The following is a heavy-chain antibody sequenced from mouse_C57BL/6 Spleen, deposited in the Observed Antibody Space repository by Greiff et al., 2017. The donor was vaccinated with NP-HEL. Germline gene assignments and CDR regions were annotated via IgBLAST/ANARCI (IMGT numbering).Heavy chain of an antibody. Sequence: VKLLESGPGLVQPSQSLSITCTVSGFSLTSYGVHWVRQSPGKGLEWLGVIWRGGSTDYNAAFMSRLSITKDNSKCQVFFKMNSLQADDTAIYYCAKESDDGYSFDYWGQGTTLTVSS. CDR3: AKESDDGYSFDY. CDR2: IWRGGST. D-gene: IGHD2-3*01. CDR1: GFSLTSYG. J-gene: IGHJ2*01. V-gene: IGHV2-5*01.